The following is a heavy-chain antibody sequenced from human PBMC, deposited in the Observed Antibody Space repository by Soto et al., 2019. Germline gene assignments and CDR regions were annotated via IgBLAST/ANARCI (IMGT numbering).Heavy chain of an antibody. Sequence: XETLSVTCAVDGGSLSGYYWSWIRLPPWRGLDWIGEINHSGSTNYNPSLKSRVTISVDTSKNQFSLKLSSVTAADTAVYYCARGSKVPAAIRTRNRVNWLDTWAQETLVTV. V-gene: IGHV4-34*01. CDR3: ARGSKVPAAIRTRNRVNWLDT. CDR1: GGSLSGYY. D-gene: IGHD2-2*01. J-gene: IGHJ5*02. CDR2: INHSGST.